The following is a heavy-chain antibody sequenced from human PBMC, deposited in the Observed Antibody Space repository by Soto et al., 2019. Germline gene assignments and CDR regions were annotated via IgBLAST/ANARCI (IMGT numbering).Heavy chain of an antibody. J-gene: IGHJ5*02. D-gene: IGHD2-2*01. CDR2: ISAYNGNT. CDR1: GYTFTSYG. CDR3: ARAVVPAAKGNWFDP. Sequence: GASVKVSCKASGYTFTSYGISWVRQAPGQGLEWMGWISAYNGNTNYAQKLQGRVTMTTDTSTSTAYMELRSLRSDDTAVYYCARAVVPAAKGNWFDPWGQGTPVPVSS. V-gene: IGHV1-18*01.